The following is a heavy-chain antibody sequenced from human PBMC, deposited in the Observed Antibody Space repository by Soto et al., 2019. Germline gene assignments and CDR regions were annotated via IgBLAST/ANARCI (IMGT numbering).Heavy chain of an antibody. J-gene: IGHJ6*02. Sequence: SDTLSLTCTVSGGSISSYYRSWIRQPPGKGLEWIGYIYYSGSTNYNPSLKSRVTISVDTSKNQFSLKLSSVTAADTAVYYCARDLTGTYYYDSSGYRYGMDVWGQGTTVTVSS. CDR3: ARDLTGTYYYDSSGYRYGMDV. CDR1: GGSISSYY. CDR2: IYYSGST. V-gene: IGHV4-59*01. D-gene: IGHD3-22*01.